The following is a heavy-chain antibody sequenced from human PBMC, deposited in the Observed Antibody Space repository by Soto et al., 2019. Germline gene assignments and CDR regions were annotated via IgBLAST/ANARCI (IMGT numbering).Heavy chain of an antibody. J-gene: IGHJ4*02. Sequence: EVQLVESGGGLVKPGESLRLSCAASGFSFNNAWMNWVRQAPGKGLEWVGHFKSKSDGGTTDYAAPVKGRFTISRDDSKNTLYLQMNSLKTEDTAVYYCATVNIVRGVIWGQGTLVTVSS. CDR3: ATVNIVRGVI. CDR1: GFSFNNAW. CDR2: FKSKSDGGTT. V-gene: IGHV3-15*07. D-gene: IGHD3-10*01.